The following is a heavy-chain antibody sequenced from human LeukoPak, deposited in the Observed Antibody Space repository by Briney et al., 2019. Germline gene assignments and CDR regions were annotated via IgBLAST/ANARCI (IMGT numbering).Heavy chain of an antibody. D-gene: IGHD5-24*01. V-gene: IGHV4-59*11. J-gene: IGHJ5*02. Sequence: SETLSLTCTVSGGSIRRHYWSWIRQPPGKGLEWIGYIYYSGSTNYNPSLKSRVTISVDTSKNQFSLKLSSVTAADTAVYYCARVRDKGWFDPWGQGTLVTVSS. CDR1: GGSIRRHY. CDR3: ARVRDKGWFDP. CDR2: IYYSGST.